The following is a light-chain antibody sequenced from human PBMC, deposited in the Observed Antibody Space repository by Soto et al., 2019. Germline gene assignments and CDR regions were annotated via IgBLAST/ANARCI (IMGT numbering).Light chain of an antibody. Sequence: EIVMTQSPATLSVSPGERATLSCRASQSVSSNLAWYQQKPGQAPRLLIYGASTRAPGIPARFSGSGSGTDFTLTISSLESEDFAIYYCQQRSNWPTFGQGTRLEIK. CDR2: GAS. CDR3: QQRSNWPT. CDR1: QSVSSN. V-gene: IGKV3D-15*01. J-gene: IGKJ5*01.